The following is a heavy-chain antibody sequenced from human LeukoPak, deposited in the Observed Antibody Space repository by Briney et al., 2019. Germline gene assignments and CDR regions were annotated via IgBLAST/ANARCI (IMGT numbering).Heavy chain of an antibody. D-gene: IGHD2-15*01. V-gene: IGHV1-2*06. CDR2: INPNSGGT. CDR1: GYTFTGYY. Sequence: ASVKVSCKASGYTFTGYYMHWVRQAPGQGLEWMGRINPNSGGTNYAQKFQGRVTMTRDTSISTAYMELSRLRSDDTAVYYCARGSSGYCSGGRCYPPGYWGQGTLVTVSS. CDR3: ARGSSGYCSGGRCYPPGY. J-gene: IGHJ4*02.